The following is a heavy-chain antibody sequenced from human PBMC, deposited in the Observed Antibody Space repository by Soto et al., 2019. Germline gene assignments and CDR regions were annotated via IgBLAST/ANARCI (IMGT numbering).Heavy chain of an antibody. CDR1: GFSFSYYG. CDR3: VMDRETFLYYFDTSGYNNFDY. V-gene: IGHV3-30*03. Sequence: GGSLRLSCTASGFSFSYYGMHWVRQAPGKGLEWVAVISFDGNERFYADSVKGRFSVSRDNSENTLYLQMNSLRPEDTAVYYCVMDRETFLYYFDTSGYNNFDYWGQGTLVTVSS. J-gene: IGHJ4*02. CDR2: ISFDGNER. D-gene: IGHD3-22*01.